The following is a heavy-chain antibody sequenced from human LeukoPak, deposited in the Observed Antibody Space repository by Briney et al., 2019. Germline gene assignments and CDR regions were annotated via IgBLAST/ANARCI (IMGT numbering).Heavy chain of an antibody. CDR2: IYYSGST. D-gene: IGHD5-18*01. J-gene: IGHJ5*02. CDR3: ARGRHRRIQLWYPYNWFDP. CDR1: GGSISSSSYY. Sequence: PSETLSLTCTVSGGSISSSSYYWGWIRQPPGKGLEWIGSIYYSGSTNYNPSLKSRVTISVDTSKNQFSLKLSSVTAADTAVYYCARGRHRRIQLWYPYNWFDPWGQGTLVTVSS. V-gene: IGHV4-39*07.